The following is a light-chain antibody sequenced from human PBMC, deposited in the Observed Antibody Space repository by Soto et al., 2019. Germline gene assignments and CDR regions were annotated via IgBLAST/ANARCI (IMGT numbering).Light chain of an antibody. Sequence: KVCLAPSAVSSSVVDRVSITCRASQSISSWVAWYQQKPGKAPKLLIYDASSLESGVPSRFSGSGSGTEFTLTISSLQPGDFAPYYSPHYTTYPWTFGQRTKADI. CDR1: QSISSW. J-gene: IGKJ1*01. V-gene: IGKV1-5*01. CDR2: DAS. CDR3: PHYTTYPWT.